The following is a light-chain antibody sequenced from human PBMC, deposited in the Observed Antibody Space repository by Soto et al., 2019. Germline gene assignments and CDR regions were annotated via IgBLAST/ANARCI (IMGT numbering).Light chain of an antibody. J-gene: IGKJ2*01. CDR2: GAS. CDR1: QSVSSN. V-gene: IGKV3-15*01. CDR3: QQYYDWPEMYT. Sequence: EIVMTQSPATLSVSPGERATLSCRASQSVSSNLAWYQQKPGQAPRLLIYGASTRATGIPARFSGSGSGTEFSLTISSLQSEDFAVYFCQQYYDWPEMYTFGQGTRLEI.